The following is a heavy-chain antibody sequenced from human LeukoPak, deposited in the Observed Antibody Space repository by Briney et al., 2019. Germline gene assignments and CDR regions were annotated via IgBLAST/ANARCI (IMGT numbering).Heavy chain of an antibody. J-gene: IGHJ4*02. Sequence: PGGSLRLSCATSGFTFSTYTMNWFRQAPGRGLEWVSSISSRSSYIYDADSVKGRFIISRDNAKNSLYLQMNSLRVDDTGVYFCAKGGERSSSSSDYWSQGTLVTVSS. CDR3: AKGGERSSSSSDY. CDR1: GFTFSTYT. V-gene: IGHV3-21*01. D-gene: IGHD6-13*01. CDR2: ISSRSSYI.